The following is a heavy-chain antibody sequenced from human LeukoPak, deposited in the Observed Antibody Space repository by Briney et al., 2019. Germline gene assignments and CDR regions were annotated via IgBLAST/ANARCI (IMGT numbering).Heavy chain of an antibody. D-gene: IGHD6-19*01. CDR1: GGSFSGYY. V-gene: IGHV4-34*01. J-gene: IGHJ4*02. Sequence: SETLSLTCAVYGGSFSGYYWSWIRQPPGKGLEWIGEINHSGSTNYNPSLKSRVTISVDTSKNQFSLKLSSVTAADTAVYYCARDRGWSTYFGYWGQGTLVTVSS. CDR3: ARDRGWSTYFGY. CDR2: INHSGST.